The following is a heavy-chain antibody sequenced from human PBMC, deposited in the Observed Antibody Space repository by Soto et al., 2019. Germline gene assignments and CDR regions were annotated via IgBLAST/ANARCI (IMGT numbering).Heavy chain of an antibody. D-gene: IGHD2-21*02. V-gene: IGHV1-3*05. CDR3: ARSFGVVTALDY. CDR2: INAGNGNT. CDR1: GYTFTSYA. J-gene: IGHJ4*02. Sequence: QVQLVQSGAEEKKPGASVKVSCKASGYTFTSYAMHWVRQAPGQRLEWMGWINAGNGNTKYSQKFQGRVTITRDTSASTADMELSSLRSEDTAVYYCARSFGVVTALDYWGQGTLVTVSS.